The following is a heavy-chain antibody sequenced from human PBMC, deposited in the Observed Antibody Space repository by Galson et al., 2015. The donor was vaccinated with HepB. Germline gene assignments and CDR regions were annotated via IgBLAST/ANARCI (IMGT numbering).Heavy chain of an antibody. CDR1: GFSLTTSGMC. D-gene: IGHD6-13*01. Sequence: PALVKPTQTLKLTCTFSGFSLTTSGMCVSWIRQPPGKALEWLALIDWDDDKYYSASLKTRLTISKDTSKNQVVLTMTNMDPVDTATYYCARIGHGTSWFFDFWGQGTLVTVSS. J-gene: IGHJ5*01. CDR2: IDWDDDK. V-gene: IGHV2-70*01. CDR3: ARIGHGTSWFFDF.